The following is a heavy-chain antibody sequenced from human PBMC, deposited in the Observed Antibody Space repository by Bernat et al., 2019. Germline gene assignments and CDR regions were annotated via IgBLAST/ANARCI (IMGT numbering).Heavy chain of an antibody. Sequence: QVQLVESGGGVVQPGRSPRLSCAASGFTFSSYAMHWVRQAPGKGLEWVAVISYDGSNEYYADSVKGRFTISRDNSKNTLFLQMNSLRAEDTAVYFCARSGGSSDDYWGQGTLVTVSS. D-gene: IGHD6-6*01. J-gene: IGHJ4*02. CDR1: GFTFSSYA. CDR2: ISYDGSNE. V-gene: IGHV3-30-3*01. CDR3: ARSGGSSDDY.